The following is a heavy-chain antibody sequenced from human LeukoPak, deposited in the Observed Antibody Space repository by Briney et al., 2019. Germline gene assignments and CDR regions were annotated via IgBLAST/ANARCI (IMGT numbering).Heavy chain of an antibody. CDR1: GFTFSSYA. CDR3: AKGMYTIFGVVYYYYYYMDI. Sequence: PGGSLRLSCAASGFTFSSYAMSWVRQAPGKGLEWVSAISGSGGSTYYADSVKGRFTISRDNSKNTLYLQMNSPRAEDTAVYYCAKGMYTIFGVVYYYYYYMDIWGKGTTVTVSS. V-gene: IGHV3-23*01. J-gene: IGHJ6*03. D-gene: IGHD3-3*01. CDR2: ISGSGGST.